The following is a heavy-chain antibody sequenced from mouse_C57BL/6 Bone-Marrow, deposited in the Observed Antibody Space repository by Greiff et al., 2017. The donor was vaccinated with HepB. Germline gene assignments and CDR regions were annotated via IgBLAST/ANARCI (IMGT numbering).Heavy chain of an antibody. J-gene: IGHJ3*01. D-gene: IGHD2-2*01. CDR2: IYPSDSET. CDR1: GYTFTSYW. Sequence: QVQLQQPGAELVRPGSSVKLSCKASGYTFTSYWMDWVKQRPGQGLEWIGNIYPSDSETHYNQKFKDKATLTVDKSSSTAYMQLSSLTSEDSAVYYCARWPTISMVTTGGPWFAYWGQGTLVTVSA. V-gene: IGHV1-61*01. CDR3: ARWPTISMVTTGGPWFAY.